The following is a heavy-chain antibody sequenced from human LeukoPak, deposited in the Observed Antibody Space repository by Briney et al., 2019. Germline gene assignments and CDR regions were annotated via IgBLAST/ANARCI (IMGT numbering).Heavy chain of an antibody. CDR3: ARGGGYNDY. V-gene: IGHV1-18*04. D-gene: IGHD5-24*01. Sequence: ASVKVSCKASGYTFTGYYMHWVRQAPGQGLEWMGWINPNSGNTNYAQKLQGRVTMTTDTSASTAYMELRSLTSDDTAVYYCARGGGYNDYWGQGTLVTVSS. J-gene: IGHJ4*02. CDR2: INPNSGNT. CDR1: GYTFTGYY.